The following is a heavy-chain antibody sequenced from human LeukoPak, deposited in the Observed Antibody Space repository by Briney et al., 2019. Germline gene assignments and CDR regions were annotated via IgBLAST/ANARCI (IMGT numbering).Heavy chain of an antibody. CDR2: ISSSSSYI. J-gene: IGHJ4*02. Sequence: GGSLRLSCAASGFTFSSYSMNWVRQAPGKGLEWVSSISSSSSYIYYADSVKGRFTISRDNAKNSLYLQMNSLRAEDMAVYYCARDKDGDYLYDYWGQGTLVTVSS. V-gene: IGHV3-21*01. CDR3: ARDKDGDYLYDY. D-gene: IGHD4-17*01. CDR1: GFTFSSYS.